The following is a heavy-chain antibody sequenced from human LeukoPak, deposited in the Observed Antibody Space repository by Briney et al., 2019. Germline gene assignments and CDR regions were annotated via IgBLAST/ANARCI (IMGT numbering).Heavy chain of an antibody. CDR1: GFLFSSYW. V-gene: IGHV3-74*01. D-gene: IGHD3-22*01. Sequence: PGGSLRLSCAASGFLFSSYWMHWVRQVPGKGLVWVSRINGDGSSTSYADSVKGRFTISRDNAKNALYLQMNGLRAEDTAVYYCARDGDSSGYYVNFDYWVQGTLVTVSS. CDR3: ARDGDSSGYYVNFDY. J-gene: IGHJ4*02. CDR2: INGDGSST.